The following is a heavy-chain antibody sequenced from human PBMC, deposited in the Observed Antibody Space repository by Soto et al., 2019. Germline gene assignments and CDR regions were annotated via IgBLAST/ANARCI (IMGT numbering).Heavy chain of an antibody. V-gene: IGHV4-59*01. Sequence: QVQLQESGPGLVKPSETLSLTCAVSGGSISGDYWSWIRQPPGKGLEWIGYIYYSGSVTYNPSLRGRVTITRDPSKNQFSLKLSSVTAAYTAVYFCARGPRAALHDSWGQGTLVTVSS. D-gene: IGHD6-6*01. CDR2: IYYSGSV. J-gene: IGHJ4*02. CDR3: ARGPRAALHDS. CDR1: GGSISGDY.